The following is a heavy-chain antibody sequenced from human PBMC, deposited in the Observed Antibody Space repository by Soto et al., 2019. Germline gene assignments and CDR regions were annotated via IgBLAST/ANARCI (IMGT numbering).Heavy chain of an antibody. CDR3: AGDSAAAGFLDYYYGMDV. CDR2: IYHSGST. V-gene: IGHV4-38-2*02. Sequence: SANLSPTCAVSCYSISRSYYWGWIRHPPGKGPEWIGSIYHSGSTYYNPSLKSRVTISVDTSKNQFSLKLSSVTAADTAVYYCAGDSAAAGFLDYYYGMDVWGQGTTVT. D-gene: IGHD6-13*01. J-gene: IGHJ6*02. CDR1: CYSISRSYY.